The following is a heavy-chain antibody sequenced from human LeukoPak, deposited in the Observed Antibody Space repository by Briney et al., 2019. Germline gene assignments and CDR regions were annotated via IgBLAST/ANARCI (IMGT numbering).Heavy chain of an antibody. V-gene: IGHV1-2*02. J-gene: IGHJ4*02. CDR2: LVSKNRNA. Sequence: ASVMVSSKASGYTFTAYYMHWVRQAPGQGREGRGWLVSKNRNAKYEKKYESRVAITRDTSRGIAYMELKSQISGLAAVYYCANEADCRCGRCSVQKVASWGKGTPVTVSS. CDR1: GYTFTAYY. D-gene: IGHD2-15*01. CDR3: ANEADCRCGRCSVQKVAS.